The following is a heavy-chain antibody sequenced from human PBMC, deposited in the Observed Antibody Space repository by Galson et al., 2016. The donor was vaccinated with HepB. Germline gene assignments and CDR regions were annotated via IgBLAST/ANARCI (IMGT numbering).Heavy chain of an antibody. CDR1: GFTFSYYT. CDR2: ITTGSHYM. CDR3: ARSVGDLELDY. J-gene: IGHJ4*02. Sequence: SLRLSCAASGFTFSYYTMNWVRQTPGRGLEWVSSITTGSHYMYYADSVRGRFTISRDNAKNSLNLLMDSLRAEDTAIYYCARSVGDLELDYWGQGTLVTVSS. V-gene: IGHV3-21*01. D-gene: IGHD3-16*01.